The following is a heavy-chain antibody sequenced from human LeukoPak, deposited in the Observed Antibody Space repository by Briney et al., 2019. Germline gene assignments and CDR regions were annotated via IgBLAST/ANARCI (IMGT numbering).Heavy chain of an antibody. CDR1: GDSVSSNSAA. V-gene: IGHV6-1*01. CDR3: ARALDVTGWRVYYFDY. Sequence: SQTLSLTCAISGDSVSSNSAAWNWIRQSPSRGLEWLGRTYYRSKWYNDYAVSVKSRITINPDTSKNQSSLQLNSVTPEDTAVYYCARALDVTGWRVYYFDYWGQGTLVTVSS. D-gene: IGHD3/OR15-3a*01. J-gene: IGHJ4*02. CDR2: TYYRSKWYN.